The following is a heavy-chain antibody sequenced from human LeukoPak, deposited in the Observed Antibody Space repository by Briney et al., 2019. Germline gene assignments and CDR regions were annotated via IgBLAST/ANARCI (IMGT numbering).Heavy chain of an antibody. CDR3: AREGYYYDTTTRNDY. CDR1: GYTFTSYY. CDR2: INPSGGGT. Sequence: ASVKVSCKASGYTFTSYYMHWVRQAPGQGLEWMGIINPSGGGTSYAQKFQGRVTMTRDTSTSTVYMELSSLRSEDTAVYYCAREGYYYDTTTRNDYWGQGTLVTVSS. D-gene: IGHD3-22*01. J-gene: IGHJ4*02. V-gene: IGHV1-46*01.